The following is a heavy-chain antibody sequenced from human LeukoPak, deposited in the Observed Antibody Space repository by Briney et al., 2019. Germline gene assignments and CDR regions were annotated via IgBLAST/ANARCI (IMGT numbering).Heavy chain of an antibody. D-gene: IGHD3-22*01. CDR1: GFTFSNAW. CDR2: IKSKTDGGTT. J-gene: IGHJ4*02. CDR3: TGAGDSRGSLDY. V-gene: IGHV3-15*01. Sequence: GGSLRLSCAASGFTFSNAWMSWVRQAPGKGLEWVGRIKSKTDGGTTDYAAPVKGRFTISRDDSKNTLYLQMNSLKTEDTAVYYCTGAGDSRGSLDYWGQGTLVTVSS.